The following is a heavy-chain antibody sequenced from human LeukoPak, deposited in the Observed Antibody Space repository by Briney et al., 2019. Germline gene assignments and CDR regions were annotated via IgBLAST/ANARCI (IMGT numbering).Heavy chain of an antibody. D-gene: IGHD2-15*01. V-gene: IGHV1-69*05. Sequence: SVKVSCKASGGTFSSYAISWVRQAPGQGLEWMGGIIPIFGTANYAQKFQGRVTITTDESTSTAYMELSSLRSEDTAVYYCARGIPRGYEVKEDWFDPWGQGTLVTVSS. J-gene: IGHJ5*02. CDR2: IIPIFGTA. CDR3: ARGIPRGYEVKEDWFDP. CDR1: GGTFSSYA.